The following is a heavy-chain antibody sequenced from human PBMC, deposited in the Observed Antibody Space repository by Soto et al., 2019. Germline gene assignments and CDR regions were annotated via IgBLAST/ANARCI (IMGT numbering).Heavy chain of an antibody. Sequence: EVQLVESGGGLVKPGGSLRLSCAASGFTFSSYAMKWVRQAPGKGLEWLSSIGSSGTYIYYADSVKGRFTISRDKAKKSLYLQMNSLRAEDTAVYFCARWAFCSGGSCSKFYYYMDVWGKGTTVTVSS. V-gene: IGHV3-21*01. CDR3: ARWAFCSGGSCSKFYYYMDV. CDR2: IGSSGTYI. CDR1: GFTFSSYA. D-gene: IGHD2-15*01. J-gene: IGHJ6*03.